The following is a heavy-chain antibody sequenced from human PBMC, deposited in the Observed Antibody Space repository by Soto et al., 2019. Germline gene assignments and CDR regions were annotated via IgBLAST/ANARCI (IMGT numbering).Heavy chain of an antibody. V-gene: IGHV4-34*01. J-gene: IGHJ6*03. D-gene: IGHD2-15*01. CDR2: INHSGST. CDR1: GGSFSGYY. Sequence: SETLSLTCAVYGGSFSGYYWSWIRQPPGKGLEWIGEINHSGSTNYNPSLRSRVTISLDTSKNQFSLKVSSVTVADTAIYYCARAEVVAAHYYHFYMDVWDKGTTVTVSS. CDR3: ARAEVVAAHYYHFYMDV.